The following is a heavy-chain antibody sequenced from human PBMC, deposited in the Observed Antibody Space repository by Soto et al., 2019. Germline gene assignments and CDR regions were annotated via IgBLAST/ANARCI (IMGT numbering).Heavy chain of an antibody. J-gene: IGHJ6*03. CDR3: ARTVRGVIPISIWASQGGFYYYMDV. CDR2: IIPIFGTA. V-gene: IGHV1-69*13. D-gene: IGHD3-10*01. CDR1: GGTFSSYA. Sequence: VASGKVSCKASGGTFSSYAIIWVRQAPGQGLEWMGGIIPIFGTANYAQKFQGRVTITADESTSTAYMKLSSVTAADTAVYYCARTVRGVIPISIWASQGGFYYYMDVWGKGTTVTVSS.